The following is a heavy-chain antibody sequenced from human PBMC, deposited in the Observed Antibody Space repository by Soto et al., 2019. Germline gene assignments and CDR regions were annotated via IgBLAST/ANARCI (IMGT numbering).Heavy chain of an antibody. CDR2: ISNEEANK. D-gene: IGHD2-2*01. CDR3: ARDYLVVPHRVIDY. CDR1: GFTFSSYG. J-gene: IGHJ4*02. V-gene: IGHV3-30*03. Sequence: GGSLRLSCAASGFTFSSYGMHWVRQAPGKGLEWVAVISNEEANKNYVDSVKGRFTISRDNSKNTLYLQMNSLRAEDTAVYYCARDYLVVPHRVIDYWGQGTLVTVSS.